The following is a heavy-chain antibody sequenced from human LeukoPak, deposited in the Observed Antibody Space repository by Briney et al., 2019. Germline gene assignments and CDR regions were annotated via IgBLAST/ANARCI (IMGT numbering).Heavy chain of an antibody. CDR2: ISSSSSYI. D-gene: IGHD3-10*01. CDR3: ARDLVRGVTPYDY. CDR1: GFTFSSYS. V-gene: IGHV3-21*01. J-gene: IGHJ4*02. Sequence: GGSLRLSCAASGFTFSSYSMNWVRKAPGKGLEWVSSISSSSSYIYYAASVKGRFTISRDNAKNSLYLQMNSLRAEDTAVYYCARDLVRGVTPYDYWGQGTPVTVSS.